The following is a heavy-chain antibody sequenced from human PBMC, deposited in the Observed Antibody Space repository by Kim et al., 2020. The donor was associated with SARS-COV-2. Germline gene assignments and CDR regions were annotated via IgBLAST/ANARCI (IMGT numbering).Heavy chain of an antibody. CDR1: GGSISSSSYY. D-gene: IGHD5-18*01. J-gene: IGHJ4*02. V-gene: IGHV4-39*01. CDR3: ARRGYSYGFGGRGGWYFDY. CDR2: IYYSGST. Sequence: SETLSLTCTVSGGSISSSSYYWGWIRQPTGKGLEWIGSIYYSGSTYYNPSLKSRVTISVDTYKNPFSLKLSSVTAAATAVYYCARRGYSYGFGGRGGWYFDYWGQGTLVTVSS.